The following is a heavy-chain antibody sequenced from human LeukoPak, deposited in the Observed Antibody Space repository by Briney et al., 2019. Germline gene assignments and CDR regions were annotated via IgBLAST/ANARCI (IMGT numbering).Heavy chain of an antibody. V-gene: IGHV1-18*01. J-gene: IGHJ5*02. Sequence: GASVKVSCKASGYSFSSYSISWVRQAPGQGLEWMGWISAYSGNTNYAHKLQGRVTMTTDTSTSTAYMELRSLRSDDTAVYYCARHRSRMVRGGDWFDPWGQETLDTVSS. D-gene: IGHD3-10*01. CDR3: ARHRSRMVRGGDWFDP. CDR2: ISAYSGNT. CDR1: GYSFSSYS.